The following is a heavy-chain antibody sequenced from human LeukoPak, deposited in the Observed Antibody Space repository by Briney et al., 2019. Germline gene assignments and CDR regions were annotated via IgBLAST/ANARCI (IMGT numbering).Heavy chain of an antibody. J-gene: IGHJ4*02. D-gene: IGHD3-22*01. CDR1: GGSISSYY. CDR2: IYYSGST. CDR3: VRVGYYYDSSGWPFFDY. V-gene: IGHV4-59*01. Sequence: PSETLSLTCTVSGGSISSYYWSWIRQPPGKGLEWIGYIYYSGSTNYNPSLKSRVTISVDTSKNQFSLKLSSVTAADTAVYYCVRVGYYYDSSGWPFFDYWGQGTLVTVSS.